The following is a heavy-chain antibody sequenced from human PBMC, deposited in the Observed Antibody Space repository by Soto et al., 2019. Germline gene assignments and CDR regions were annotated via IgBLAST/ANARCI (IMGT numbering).Heavy chain of an antibody. D-gene: IGHD2-15*01. CDR2: VRGDNGHT. CDR3: ARDLAYCRSGTCYREWFDP. V-gene: IGHV1-18*01. J-gene: IGHJ5*02. CDR1: GYTFTTHG. Sequence: QVQLVQSGAEVKKPGASVKVSCKASGYTFTTHGISWVRQVPGQGLEWMGWVRGDNGHTNYAQSLQGRVTRTTNRSTNTAYMELRSLRSDDTAVYYCARDLAYCRSGTCYREWFDPWGQGTLVTVSS.